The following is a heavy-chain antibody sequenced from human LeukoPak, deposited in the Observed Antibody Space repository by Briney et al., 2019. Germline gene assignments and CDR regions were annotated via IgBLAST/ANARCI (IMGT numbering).Heavy chain of an antibody. CDR1: GGSISSGGYS. CDR2: IYYSGST. D-gene: IGHD2-2*02. V-gene: IGHV4-30-4*07. Sequence: SQTLSLTCAVSGGSISSGGYSWSWIRQPPGKGLEWIGYIYYSGSTNYNPSLKSRVTISVDTSKNQFSLKLSSVTAADTAVYYCAGTYTYYYYYYMDVWGKGTTVTISS. CDR3: AGTYTYYYYYYMDV. J-gene: IGHJ6*03.